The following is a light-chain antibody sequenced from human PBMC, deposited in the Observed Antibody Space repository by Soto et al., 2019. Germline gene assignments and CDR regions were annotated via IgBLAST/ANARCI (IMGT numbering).Light chain of an antibody. CDR1: KSVSRNY. V-gene: IGKV3-20*01. CDR3: QQCGISQWT. CDR2: GVA. J-gene: IGKJ1*01. Sequence: DIVFTQSPATLSLSPGGRVTRSCRARKSVSRNYLAWYQQRPRQAPRLLIYGVARRATGIPDRFSGSGSGTDFTLNISRLEPEDLAVYYCQQCGISQWTFGQGTKVEIK.